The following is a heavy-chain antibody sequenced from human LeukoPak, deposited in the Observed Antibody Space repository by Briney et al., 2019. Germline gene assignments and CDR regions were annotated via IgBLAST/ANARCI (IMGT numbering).Heavy chain of an antibody. J-gene: IGHJ5*02. CDR3: GRGIQSFDP. Sequence: ASVKVSCKAAGYTFTGYYMHSVRQAPGHGLEWMGWMNPYSGGTNYAQKFEDRVSMTRDTSTSTGYMELRRLRSEDTAVYYCGRGIQSFDPWGQGTLVTVSS. CDR1: GYTFTGYY. CDR2: MNPYSGGT. V-gene: IGHV1-2*02.